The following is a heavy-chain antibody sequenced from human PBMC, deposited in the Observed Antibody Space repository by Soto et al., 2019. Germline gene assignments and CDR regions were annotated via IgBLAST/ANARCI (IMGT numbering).Heavy chain of an antibody. D-gene: IGHD2-15*01. V-gene: IGHV3-74*01. J-gene: IGHJ4*02. CDR1: GFTFSAHW. Sequence: GGSLRLSCAASGFTFSAHWMHWVRQAPGKGLVWLSHIKTDGSITRDADSVKGRFTISRDNARNTLYLQMNSLRAEDTAVYYCARDNKWSLDYWGQGTPVTVSS. CDR3: ARDNKWSLDY. CDR2: IKTDGSIT.